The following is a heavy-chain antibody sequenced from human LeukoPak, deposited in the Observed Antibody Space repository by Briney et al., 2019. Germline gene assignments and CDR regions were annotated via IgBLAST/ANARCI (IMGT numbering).Heavy chain of an antibody. Sequence: SETLFLTCTVSGGSISSYYWSWIRQPPGKGLEWIGYIYYSGSTNYNPSLKSRVTISVDTSKNQFSLKLSSVTAADTAVYYCARESGGGYDHDAFDIWGQGTMVTVSS. D-gene: IGHD5-12*01. CDR2: IYYSGST. CDR3: ARESGGGYDHDAFDI. J-gene: IGHJ3*02. V-gene: IGHV4-59*01. CDR1: GGSISSYY.